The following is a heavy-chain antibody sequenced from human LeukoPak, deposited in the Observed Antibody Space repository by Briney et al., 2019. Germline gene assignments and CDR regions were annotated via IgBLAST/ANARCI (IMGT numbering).Heavy chain of an antibody. Sequence: GGSLRLSCATSGFTFSSYGMHWVRQAPGKGLEWVAVISYDGSNKYYADSVKGRFTISRDNAKNSLYLQMNSLRAEDTAVYYCARDPGGYDYGRDYWGQGTLVTVSS. V-gene: IGHV3-30*03. J-gene: IGHJ4*02. CDR3: ARDPGGYDYGRDY. CDR2: ISYDGSNK. CDR1: GFTFSSYG. D-gene: IGHD5-12*01.